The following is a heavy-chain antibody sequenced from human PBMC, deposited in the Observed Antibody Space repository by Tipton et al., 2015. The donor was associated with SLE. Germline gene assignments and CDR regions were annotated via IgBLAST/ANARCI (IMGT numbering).Heavy chain of an antibody. Sequence: GSLRLSCSASGFIFSTYSMHWVRQAPGKGLEWVSVMYSGGNTDYADSVKGRFTISRDNSKNTLYLQMNSLRAEDTALYYCAREGNYDTSGTFDYWGQGTLVTVSS. CDR3: AREGNYDTSGTFDY. CDR1: GFIFSTYS. J-gene: IGHJ4*02. V-gene: IGHV3-66*02. CDR2: MYSGGNT. D-gene: IGHD3-22*01.